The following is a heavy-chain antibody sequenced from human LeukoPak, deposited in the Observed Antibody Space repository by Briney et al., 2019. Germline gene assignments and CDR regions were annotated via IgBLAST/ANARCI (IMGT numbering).Heavy chain of an antibody. J-gene: IGHJ4*02. CDR1: GFTFSSYA. Sequence: GGSLRLSCAASGFTFSSYAMSWVRQAPGKGLEWVSAISGSGGSTYYADSVKGRFTISRDNSKNTLYLQMNSLRAEDTAVYYCAEEGHVLRYFDWLPVRYYFDYWGQGTLVTVSS. V-gene: IGHV3-23*01. CDR3: AEEGHVLRYFDWLPVRYYFDY. CDR2: ISGSGGST. D-gene: IGHD3-9*01.